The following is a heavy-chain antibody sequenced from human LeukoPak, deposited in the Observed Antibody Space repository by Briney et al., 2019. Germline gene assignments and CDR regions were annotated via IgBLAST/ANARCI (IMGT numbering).Heavy chain of an antibody. CDR1: GYTLTELS. CDR2: FDPEDGET. V-gene: IGHV1-24*01. J-gene: IGHJ4*02. D-gene: IGHD3-9*01. Sequence: GASVKVSCKVSGYTLTELSMHWVRQAPGKGLEWMGGFDPEDGETIYAQKFQGRVTMTEDTSTDTAYMELSSLRSEDTAVYYCATHNKFNYDTLTGYDYWGQGTLVTVSS. CDR3: ATHNKFNYDTLTGYDY.